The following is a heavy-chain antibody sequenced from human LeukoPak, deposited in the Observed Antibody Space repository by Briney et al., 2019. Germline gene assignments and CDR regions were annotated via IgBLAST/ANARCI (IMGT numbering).Heavy chain of an antibody. CDR1: GYTFTGYY. D-gene: IGHD3-3*01. V-gene: IGHV1-2*02. CDR3: ARGSFWSGYTWDYYGMDV. J-gene: IGHJ6*02. Sequence: ASVKVSCKASGYTFTGYYMHWVRQAPGQGLEWTGWINPNSGGTNYAQKFQGRVTMTRDTSISTAYMELSRLRSDDTAVYYCARGSFWSGYTWDYYGMDVWGQGTTVTVSS. CDR2: INPNSGGT.